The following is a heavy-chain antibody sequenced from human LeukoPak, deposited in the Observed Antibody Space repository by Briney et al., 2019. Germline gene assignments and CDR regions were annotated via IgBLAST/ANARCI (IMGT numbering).Heavy chain of an antibody. CDR3: ARDQSRITVTYFDY. CDR1: GFTFSDYS. CDR2: ISSSSNTI. D-gene: IGHD3-22*01. J-gene: IGHJ4*02. Sequence: GGSLRLSCAASGFTFSDYSMNWVRQAPGKGLEWVSYISSSSNTIYYADSVKGRFTISRDNAKNSLYLQMNSLRAEDTAVYYCARDQSRITVTYFDYWGQGTLVTVSS. V-gene: IGHV3-48*01.